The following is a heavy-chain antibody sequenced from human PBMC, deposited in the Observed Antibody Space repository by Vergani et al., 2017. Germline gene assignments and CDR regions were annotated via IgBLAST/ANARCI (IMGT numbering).Heavy chain of an antibody. D-gene: IGHD6-19*01. Sequence: QVQLVQSGAEVKKPGSSVKVSCKASGGTFSSYAISWVRQAPGQGLEWMGRIIPILGTANYAQKFQGRVTITADESTSTAYMELSSLRSEDTAVYYCAGAERRSGYSSGWLNYFDYWGQGTLVTVSS. CDR1: GGTFSSYA. CDR3: AGAERRSGYSSGWLNYFDY. CDR2: IIPILGTA. J-gene: IGHJ4*02. V-gene: IGHV1-69*11.